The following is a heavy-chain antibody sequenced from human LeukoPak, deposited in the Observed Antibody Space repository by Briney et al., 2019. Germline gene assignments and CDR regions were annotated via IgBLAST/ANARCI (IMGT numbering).Heavy chain of an antibody. CDR1: GGSLTSYF. CDR3: ARRRSAAEYFDY. D-gene: IGHD6-13*01. CDR2: IFYSGST. Sequence: PSETLSLTCTVSGGSLTSYFWSWIRQPPGKGLEWIGYIFYSGSTNYNPSLKSRVTISVDTSKNQFSLKLSSVTAADTAVYYCARRRSAAEYFDYWGQGTLVTVSS. V-gene: IGHV4-59*08. J-gene: IGHJ4*02.